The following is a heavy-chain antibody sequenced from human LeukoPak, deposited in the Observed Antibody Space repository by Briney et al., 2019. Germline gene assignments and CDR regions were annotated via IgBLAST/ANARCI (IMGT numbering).Heavy chain of an antibody. D-gene: IGHD3-10*01. CDR1: GGSISSGSYY. J-gene: IGHJ4*02. Sequence: SETLSLTCTVSGGSISSGSYYGRWVRQPGGRGLEWIGRIYTSGSTNYNPSRKSRFTISVDTAKNQCSLKLSSVTAADTAVYYCARYQGALWFGELLTSEIWGQGTLVTVSS. V-gene: IGHV4-61*02. CDR2: IYTSGST. CDR3: ARYQGALWFGELLTSEI.